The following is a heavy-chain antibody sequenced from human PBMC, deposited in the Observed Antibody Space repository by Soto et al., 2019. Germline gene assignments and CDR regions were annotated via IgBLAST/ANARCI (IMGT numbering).Heavy chain of an antibody. Sequence: QVQLQESGPVLVQPSETLSLTWSVSGGSINSASYHWSWLRQHPGKGLEFIGYIFYTGSTYYNPSLETRLTISVDTSKNHVSLRLNAVTAADTAVYYCARLDYGDSAFDSWGRGILVTVSS. CDR3: ARLDYGDSAFDS. V-gene: IGHV4-31*02. CDR2: IFYTGST. J-gene: IGHJ4*02. D-gene: IGHD4-17*01. CDR1: GGSINSASYH.